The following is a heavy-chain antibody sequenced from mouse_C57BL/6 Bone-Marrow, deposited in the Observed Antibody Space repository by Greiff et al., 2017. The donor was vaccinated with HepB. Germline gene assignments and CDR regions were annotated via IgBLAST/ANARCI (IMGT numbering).Heavy chain of an antibody. D-gene: IGHD1-1*01. J-gene: IGHJ1*03. CDR3: TTSSYRYFDV. Sequence: EVMLVESGAELVRPGASVKLSCTASGFNIKDDYMHWVKQRPEQGLEWIGWIDPENGDTEYASKFQGKATITADTSSNTAYLQLSSLTSEDTAVYYCTTSSYRYFDVWGTGTTVTVSS. CDR1: GFNIKDDY. CDR2: IDPENGDT. V-gene: IGHV14-4*01.